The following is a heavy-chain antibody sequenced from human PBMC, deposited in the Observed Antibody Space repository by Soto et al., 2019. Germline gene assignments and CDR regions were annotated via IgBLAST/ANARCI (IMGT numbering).Heavy chain of an antibody. J-gene: IGHJ4*02. CDR1: GGSISSSNW. Sequence: QVQLQESGPGLVKPSGTLSLTCAVSGGSISSSNWWSWVRQPPGKGLEWIGEIYHSGSTNYNPSLKTRVTISVDKSKHQFSLKLSSVTAADTAVYYCASRSLITIFGVVITSSFDYWGQGTLVTVSS. CDR2: IYHSGST. V-gene: IGHV4-4*02. D-gene: IGHD3-3*01. CDR3: ASRSLITIFGVVITSSFDY.